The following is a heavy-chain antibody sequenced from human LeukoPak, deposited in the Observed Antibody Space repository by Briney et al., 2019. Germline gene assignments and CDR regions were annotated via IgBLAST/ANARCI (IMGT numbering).Heavy chain of an antibody. Sequence: RGSLRLSCEASGFTFSSYRMHWVRQAPGKGLEWVAVISYHVRNKYYAHSVRGRFTISRDNSKNTLYVQMKSLRVDDTAVYYCAKDADLYFELWGRGTQVSVSS. J-gene: IGHJ2*01. V-gene: IGHV3-30*18. CDR2: ISYHVRNK. CDR3: AKDADLYFEL. CDR1: GFTFSSYR.